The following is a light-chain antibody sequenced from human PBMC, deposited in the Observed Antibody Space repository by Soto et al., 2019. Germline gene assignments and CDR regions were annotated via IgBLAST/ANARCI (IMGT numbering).Light chain of an antibody. CDR3: TSYSSTDTVYV. CDR2: QVT. V-gene: IGLV2-14*01. J-gene: IGLJ1*01. Sequence: QSALTQPASVSGSPGQSITISCTGTSRDVGAYHYVSWYQHHPGTAPKLMIYQVTNRPSGVSDRFSGSKSGNTASLAISGLRADDEADYYCTSYSSTDTVYVFGTGTKVTVL. CDR1: SRDVGAYHY.